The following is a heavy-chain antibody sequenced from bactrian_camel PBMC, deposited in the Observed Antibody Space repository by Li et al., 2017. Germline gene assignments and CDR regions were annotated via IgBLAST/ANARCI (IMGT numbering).Heavy chain of an antibody. D-gene: IGHD1*01. Sequence: QLVESGGGLVQPGGSLRLSCAASGFTFSTYSMYWVRQAPGKGLEWISGIYSASGSTYYADSVKGRFTISEDLHKDTVYLQMSNLKPEDAAMYYCAARSRCTISTWRTVSEYDYW. CDR3: AARSRCTISTWRTVSEYDY. J-gene: IGHJ4*01. CDR2: IYSASGST. CDR1: GFTFSTYS. V-gene: IGHV3S25*01.